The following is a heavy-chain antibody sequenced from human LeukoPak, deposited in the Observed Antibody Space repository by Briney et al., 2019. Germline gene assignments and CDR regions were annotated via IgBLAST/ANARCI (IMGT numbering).Heavy chain of an antibody. CDR3: ARLVTDILTGYYPLFDY. D-gene: IGHD3-9*01. CDR2: IYHSGST. CDR1: GYSISSGYY. J-gene: IGHJ4*02. V-gene: IGHV4-38-2*01. Sequence: SETLSLTCAVSGYSISSGYYWGWIRQPPGKGLEWIGSIYHSGSTYYNSSLKSRVTISVDTSKNQFSLKLSSVTAADTAVYYCARLVTDILTGYYPLFDYWGQGTLVTVSS.